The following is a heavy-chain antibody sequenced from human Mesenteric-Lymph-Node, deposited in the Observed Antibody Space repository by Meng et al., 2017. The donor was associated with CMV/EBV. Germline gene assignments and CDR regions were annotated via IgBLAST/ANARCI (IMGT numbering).Heavy chain of an antibody. D-gene: IGHD1-26*01. CDR2: ISSSSSYI. J-gene: IGHJ6*02. CDR3: ARDQRRWELLTPYYYYGMDV. CDR1: GFTFSSYS. Sequence: GGSLRLSCAASGFTFSSYSMNWVRQAPGKGLEWVSSISSSSSYIYYADSVKGRFTISRDNAKNSLYLQKNSLRAEDTAVYYCARDQRRWELLTPYYYYGMDVWGQGTTVTVSS. V-gene: IGHV3-21*01.